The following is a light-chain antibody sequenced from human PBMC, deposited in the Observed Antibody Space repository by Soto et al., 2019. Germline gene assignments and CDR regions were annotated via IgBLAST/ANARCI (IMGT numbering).Light chain of an antibody. CDR2: GAS. CDR3: QRYNTVPWT. CDR1: LAISNY. V-gene: IGKV1-27*01. J-gene: IGKJ1*01. Sequence: DIQMTQSPSSLSAFVGDRVTITCRASLAISNYLAWYQQKPGKAPNLLIYGASTLQSGVPSRFAGSGSGTEFSLTITGLQPEDVATYYCQRYNTVPWTFGQGTKVDIK.